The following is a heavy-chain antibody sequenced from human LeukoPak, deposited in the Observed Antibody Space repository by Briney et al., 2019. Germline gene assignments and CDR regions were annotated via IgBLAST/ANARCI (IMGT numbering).Heavy chain of an antibody. V-gene: IGHV4-39*01. CDR3: ARHYSYYFDY. D-gene: IGHD2-15*01. CDR2: IYYSGST. CDR1: GGSISSSGYY. J-gene: IGHJ4*02. Sequence: SETLSLTCTVSGGSISSSGYYWGWIRQPPGKGLEWIGSIYYSGSTYYNPSLKSRVTISVDTSKNQFSLKLSSVTAADTAVYYCARHYSYYFDYWGQGTLVTVSS.